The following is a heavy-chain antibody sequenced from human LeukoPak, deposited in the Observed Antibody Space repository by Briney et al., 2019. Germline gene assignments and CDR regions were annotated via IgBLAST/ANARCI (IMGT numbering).Heavy chain of an antibody. CDR3: AKTSGYCSGGSCQNWFDP. J-gene: IGHJ5*02. V-gene: IGHV1-8*03. CDR2: MNPNSGNT. Sequence: ASVKVSCKASGYTFTSYDINWVRQATGQGLEWMGWMNPNSGNTGYAQKFQGRVTITRNTSISTAYMELSSLGSEDTAVYYCAKTSGYCSGGSCQNWFDPWGQGTLVTVSS. D-gene: IGHD2-15*01. CDR1: GYTFTSYD.